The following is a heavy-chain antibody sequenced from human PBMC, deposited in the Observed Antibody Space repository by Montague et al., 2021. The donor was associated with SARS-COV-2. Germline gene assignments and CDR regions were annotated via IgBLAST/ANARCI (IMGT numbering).Heavy chain of an antibody. CDR2: IHHGGST. J-gene: IGHJ6*03. Sequence: SETLSLTCAVHGGSFSTYSWNWIRQPPGKGLEWIGEIHHGGSTNYNPSLKSRVTISADTSKNQFSLKLTSVAAADTAVYYCARLGDGVVPSPILGVGPYYAYYYMDVWGRGTTVTVCS. D-gene: IGHD3-10*01. CDR1: GGSFSTYS. V-gene: IGHV4-34*01. CDR3: ARLGDGVVPSPILGVGPYYAYYYMDV.